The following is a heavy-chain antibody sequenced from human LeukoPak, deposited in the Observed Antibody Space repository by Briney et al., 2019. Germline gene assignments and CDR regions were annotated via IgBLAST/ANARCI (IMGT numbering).Heavy chain of an antibody. CDR1: GYSFTSYW. J-gene: IGHJ4*02. D-gene: IGHD3-16*02. CDR2: IYPGDSDT. CDR3: ARAASFGGVIAAFDY. V-gene: IGHV5-51*01. Sequence: GESLQISCKGSGYSFTSYWIGWVRQMPGKGLEWMGIIYPGDSDTRYSPSFQGQVTISADKSISTAYLQWSSLKASDTAMYYCARAASFGGVIAAFDYWGQGTLVTVSS.